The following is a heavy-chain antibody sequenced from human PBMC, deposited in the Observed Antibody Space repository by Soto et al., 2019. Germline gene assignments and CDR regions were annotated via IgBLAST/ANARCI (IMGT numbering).Heavy chain of an antibody. D-gene: IGHD3-16*02. CDR2: IYYSGAT. J-gene: IGHJ3*02. CDR1: GGSISNYY. CDR3: ARLYGLDAFDI. Sequence: QVQLQESGPGLVKPSETLSLTCTVSGGSISNYYWSWIRQPPGKGLEWIGYIYYSGATNYHPSLKSRVTIPVDTSKNQFSLKLSSVTAADTAVYYCARLYGLDAFDIWGQGTMVTVSS. V-gene: IGHV4-59*08.